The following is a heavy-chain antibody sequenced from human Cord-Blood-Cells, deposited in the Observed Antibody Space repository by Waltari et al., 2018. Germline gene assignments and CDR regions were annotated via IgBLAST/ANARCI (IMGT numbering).Heavy chain of an antibody. J-gene: IGHJ4*02. CDR1: GGSFSGYY. V-gene: IGHV4-34*01. Sequence: QVQLQQWGAGLLKPSETLSLSCAVYGGSFSGYYWSWLRQPPGKGLVWIGEINHSRSTNNNPSLKSRVTISVDTSKNQFSLKLSSVTAADTAVYYCARAPLTGYYFDYWGQGTLVTVSS. CDR3: ARAPLTGYYFDY. D-gene: IGHD7-27*01. CDR2: INHSRST.